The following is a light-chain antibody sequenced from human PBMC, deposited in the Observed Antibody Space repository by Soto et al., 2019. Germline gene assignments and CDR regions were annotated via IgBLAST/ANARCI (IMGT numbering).Light chain of an antibody. CDR2: GAS. V-gene: IGKV3-20*01. CDR3: QQYGSSPKT. J-gene: IGKJ1*01. Sequence: EIVLTQSPGTLSLSPGERYTLSCRASQSVSSSYLAWYQEKPGQAPRXXIYGASSRATGIPDRFSGSGSGTDFTLNISRLEPEDGAVYYCQQYGSSPKTFGQGTKVDIK. CDR1: QSVSSSY.